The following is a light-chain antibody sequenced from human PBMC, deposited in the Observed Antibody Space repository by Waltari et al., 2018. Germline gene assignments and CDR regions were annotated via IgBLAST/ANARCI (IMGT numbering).Light chain of an antibody. Sequence: DIQMTPSPSTLSASVGDRVTITCRASPSISSWLAWYQQKPGKAPKLLLYKASRFSGSGSGTEFTLTISSLQPDDFATYYCQQYNSYPYTFGQGTKLEIK. CDR1: PSISSW. V-gene: IGKV1-5*03. CDR3: QQYNSYPYT. J-gene: IGKJ2*01. CDR2: KA.